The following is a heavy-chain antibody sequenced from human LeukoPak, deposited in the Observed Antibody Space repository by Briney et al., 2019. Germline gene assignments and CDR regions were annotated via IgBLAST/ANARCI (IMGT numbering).Heavy chain of an antibody. V-gene: IGHV1-46*01. CDR3: ARASRKGRDYYDSSGYSDFDY. CDR2: INPTGGST. CDR1: GYTFTSYY. J-gene: IGHJ4*02. Sequence: ASVKVSCKASGYTFTSYYMHWVRQAPGQGLEWMGLINPTGGSTGYAQKFQGRVTMTRDMSTSTDYMELSSLRSEDAAVYYCARASRKGRDYYDSSGYSDFDYWGQGTLVTVSS. D-gene: IGHD3-22*01.